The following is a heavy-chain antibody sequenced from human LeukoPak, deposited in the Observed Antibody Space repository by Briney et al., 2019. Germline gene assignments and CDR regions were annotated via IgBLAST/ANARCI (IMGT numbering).Heavy chain of an antibody. CDR3: TRDKWLRYSNTWYCYGMDV. Sequence: KASETLSLTCSVSGDSSTNEYWSWIRQPPGKGLEWIGYIPNSGSTSYNPSLNSRVTISVDTAKNQFSLNLNSVTAADTAIYYCTRDKWLRYSNTWYCYGMDVWGQGTTVTVSS. V-gene: IGHV4-59*01. D-gene: IGHD2/OR15-2a*01. J-gene: IGHJ6*02. CDR2: IPNSGST. CDR1: GDSSTNEY.